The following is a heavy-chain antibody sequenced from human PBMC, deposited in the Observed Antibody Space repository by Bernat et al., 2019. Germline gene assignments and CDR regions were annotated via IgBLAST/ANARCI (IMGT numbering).Heavy chain of an antibody. V-gene: IGHV3-23*04. CDR2: INYNGDFT. J-gene: IGHJ5*02. CDR1: GFTFSTTA. CDR3: TASAYDWGYRFEP. D-gene: IGHD5-12*01. Sequence: EVQLVESGGTLIQPGGSLGLSCAASGFTFSTTAISWVRQAPGKGLQWVSTINYNGDFTYYADSVQGRFTISRYNSQNTLYLQMNSLSAEDAAVDYCTASAYDWGYRFEPWGQGTLVTVSS.